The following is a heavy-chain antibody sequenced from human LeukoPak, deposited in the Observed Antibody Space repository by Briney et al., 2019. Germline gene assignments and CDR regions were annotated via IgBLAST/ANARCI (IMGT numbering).Heavy chain of an antibody. J-gene: IGHJ4*02. CDR1: GYTFTGYY. Sequence: ASVKVSCKASGYTFTGYYMHWVRQAPGQGLEWMGRININSGGTSYAQKFQGRVTLTRDTSITTAFMELSRLGSDDTAVYYCARDSGITGTTGAIDYWGQGTLVTVSS. V-gene: IGHV1-2*06. CDR3: ARDSGITGTTGAIDY. CDR2: ININSGGT. D-gene: IGHD1-20*01.